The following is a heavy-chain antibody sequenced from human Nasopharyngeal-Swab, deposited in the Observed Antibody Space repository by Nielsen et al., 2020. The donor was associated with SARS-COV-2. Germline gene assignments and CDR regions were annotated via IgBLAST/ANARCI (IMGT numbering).Heavy chain of an antibody. D-gene: IGHD6-19*01. CDR3: ARRYWQWLTHVGGAFDI. Sequence: SETLSLTCTVSGGSISSYYWSWIRQPPGKGLEWIGYIYYSGSTNYNPSLKSRVTISVDTSKNQFSLKLSSVTAADTAVYYCARRYWQWLTHVGGAFDIWGQGTMVTVSS. CDR1: GGSISSYY. CDR2: IYYSGST. J-gene: IGHJ3*02. V-gene: IGHV4-59*13.